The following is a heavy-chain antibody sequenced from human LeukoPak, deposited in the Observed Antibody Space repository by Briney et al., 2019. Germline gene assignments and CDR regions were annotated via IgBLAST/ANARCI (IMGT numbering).Heavy chain of an antibody. J-gene: IGHJ4*02. CDR2: INPNSGGT. CDR1: GYTLTDYY. Sequence: APGKVSCKASGYTLTDYYMHWVRQAPGQGLEWMGWINPNSGGTNYAQKFQGRVTMTRDTSISTVYMELSRLRSDDTAVYYCARAIWESSDWYLDYWGQGTLVTVSS. D-gene: IGHD6-19*01. CDR3: ARAIWESSDWYLDY. V-gene: IGHV1-2*02.